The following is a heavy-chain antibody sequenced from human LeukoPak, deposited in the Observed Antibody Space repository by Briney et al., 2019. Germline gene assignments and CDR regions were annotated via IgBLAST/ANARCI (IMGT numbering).Heavy chain of an antibody. CDR1: GFTFSSHD. Sequence: GGSLRLSCAASGFTFSSHDMHWVRQAPGKGLEWVAFISYDGGKKDYADSVKGRFTISRDNAKNTLYLQMNSLRAEDTAVYYCAREGWLRRFDPWGQGTLVTVSS. CDR3: AREGWLRRFDP. J-gene: IGHJ5*02. CDR2: ISYDGGKK. D-gene: IGHD5-12*01. V-gene: IGHV3-30*03.